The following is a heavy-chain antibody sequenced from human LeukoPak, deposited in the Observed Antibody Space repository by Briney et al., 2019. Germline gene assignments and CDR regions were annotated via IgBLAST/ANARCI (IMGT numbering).Heavy chain of an antibody. CDR2: ISSSSSYI. CDR1: GFTFSSYS. Sequence: PGGSLRLSCAASGFTFSSYSMNWVRQAPGKGLEWVSSISSSSSYIYYADSVRGRFTISRDNAKNSLYLQMNSLRAEDTAVYYCATLPTIAVAGTGDAFDIWGQGTMVTVSS. D-gene: IGHD6-19*01. V-gene: IGHV3-21*01. CDR3: ATLPTIAVAGTGDAFDI. J-gene: IGHJ3*02.